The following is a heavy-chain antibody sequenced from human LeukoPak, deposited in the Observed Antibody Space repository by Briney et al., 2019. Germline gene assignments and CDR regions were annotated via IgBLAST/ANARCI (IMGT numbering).Heavy chain of an antibody. V-gene: IGHV3-30*18. CDR1: GFTFSDSG. J-gene: IGHJ4*02. Sequence: PGRSLRLSCAASGFTFSDSGMHWVRQAPGKGLEWVAIISFDGSRRFYADSVRGRFTVSRDNSKNTLFLQMDSLSADDTGVCYCAKEGTDYGDYPYFFDYWGQGTLVTVSS. CDR2: ISFDGSRR. CDR3: AKEGTDYGDYPYFFDY. D-gene: IGHD4-17*01.